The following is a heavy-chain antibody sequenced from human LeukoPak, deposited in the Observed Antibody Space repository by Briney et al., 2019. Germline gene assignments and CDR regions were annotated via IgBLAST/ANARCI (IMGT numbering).Heavy chain of an antibody. D-gene: IGHD3-22*01. V-gene: IGHV4-59*01. J-gene: IGHJ6*03. CDR3: ARRVVTLASYYFYMDV. Sequence: PSETLSLTCTVSGGSISSYYWSWIRQPPGKGLEWIGYIYYSGSTNYNPSLKSRVTISVDTSKNQFSLKLSSVTAADTAVYYCARRVVTLASYYFYMDVWGKGTTVSVSS. CDR2: IYYSGST. CDR1: GGSISSYY.